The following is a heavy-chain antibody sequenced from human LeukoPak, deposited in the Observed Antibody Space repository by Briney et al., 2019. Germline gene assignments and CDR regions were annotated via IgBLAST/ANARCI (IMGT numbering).Heavy chain of an antibody. CDR3: AKADSRSVVGVDAFDI. CDR1: GLTFSSYG. CDR2: ITGSGGST. J-gene: IGHJ3*02. Sequence: GGSLRLSCAASGLTFSSYGISWVRQAPGKGLKWVSAITGSGGSTFYADSVKGRFTISRDNSKNTLYLQMNSLRAEDTAVYYCAKADSRSVVGVDAFDIWGQGTMVTVSS. D-gene: IGHD2-15*01. V-gene: IGHV3-23*01.